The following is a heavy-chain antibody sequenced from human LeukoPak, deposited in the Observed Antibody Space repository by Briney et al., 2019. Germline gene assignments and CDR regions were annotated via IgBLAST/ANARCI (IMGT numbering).Heavy chain of an antibody. J-gene: IGHJ4*02. CDR2: IYYSGST. Sequence: PSETLSLTCTVSGGSISSYYWSWIRQPPGKGLEWIGYIYYSGSTNYNPSLKSRVTISVDTSKNQFSLKLSSVTAEDTAVYYCARSIPMVRGVNRYYFDYWGQGTLVTVSS. CDR3: ARSIPMVRGVNRYYFDY. CDR1: GGSISSYY. V-gene: IGHV4-59*01. D-gene: IGHD3-10*01.